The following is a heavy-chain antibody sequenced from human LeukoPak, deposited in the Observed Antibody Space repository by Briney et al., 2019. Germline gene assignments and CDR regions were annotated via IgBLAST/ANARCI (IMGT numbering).Heavy chain of an antibody. V-gene: IGHV3-23*01. CDR3: AKDSWWELLHNWFDP. D-gene: IGHD1-26*01. CDR2: ISGSGGST. J-gene: IGHJ5*02. CDR1: GFTFSSYA. Sequence: GGSLRLSCAASGFTFSSYAMSWVRQAPGKGLEWVSAISGSGGSTYYADSVKGRFTISRDNSKNTLYLQMNSLRAEDTAVYYCAKDSWWELLHNWFDPWGQGTLVTVSS.